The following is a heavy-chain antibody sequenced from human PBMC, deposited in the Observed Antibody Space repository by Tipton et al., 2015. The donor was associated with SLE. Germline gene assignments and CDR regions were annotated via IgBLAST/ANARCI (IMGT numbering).Heavy chain of an antibody. CDR2: ISSSSNFI. D-gene: IGHD5-12*01. V-gene: IGHV3-21*01. J-gene: IGHJ4*02. Sequence: GSLRLSCAASGFTFNDFRMNWVRQAPGKGLEWVSSISSSSNFIYYRDSLKGRFTISRDNAKNPLYLQMDSLRAEDTALYYCARDRPGWLFDYWGQGALVTVSS. CDR1: GFTFNDFR. CDR3: ARDRPGWLFDY.